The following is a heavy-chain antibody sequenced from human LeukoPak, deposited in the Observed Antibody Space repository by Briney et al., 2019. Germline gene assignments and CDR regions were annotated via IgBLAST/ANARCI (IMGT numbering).Heavy chain of an antibody. J-gene: IGHJ6*03. CDR1: GYTFTSYD. V-gene: IGHV1-8*03. CDR3: AREGIAAAGTLVRNYYYYYMDV. D-gene: IGHD6-13*01. Sequence: GASVKVSCKASGYTFTSYDINWVRQATGQGLEWMGWMNPNSGNTGYAQKFQGRVTITRNTSISTAYMELSSLRSEDTAVYYCAREGIAAAGTLVRNYYYYYMDVWGKGTRSPSP. CDR2: MNPNSGNT.